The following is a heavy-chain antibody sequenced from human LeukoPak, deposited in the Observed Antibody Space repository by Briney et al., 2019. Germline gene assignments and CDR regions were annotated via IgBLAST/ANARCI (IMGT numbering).Heavy chain of an antibody. CDR3: ARVGGTYYYDSSGYSLDWYFDL. CDR2: IYYSGST. J-gene: IGHJ2*01. V-gene: IGHV4-59*01. CDR1: GGSISSYY. D-gene: IGHD3-22*01. Sequence: PSETLSLTCTVSGGSISSYYWSWIRQPPGKGLEWIGYIYYSGSTNYNPSLKSRVTISVDTSKNQFSLKLSSVTAADTAVYYCARVGGTYYYDSSGYSLDWYFDLWGRGTLVTVSS.